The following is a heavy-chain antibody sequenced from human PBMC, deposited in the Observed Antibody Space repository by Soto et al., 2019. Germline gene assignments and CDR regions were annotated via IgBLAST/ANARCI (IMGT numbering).Heavy chain of an antibody. Sequence: GESLKISCKGSGYSFTSYWISWVRQMPGKGLEWMGRIDPSDSYTNYSPSFQGHVTISADKSISTAYLQWSSLNASDTAMYYCATLGGYYYYYGMDVWGQGTTVTVSS. CDR1: GYSFTSYW. V-gene: IGHV5-10-1*01. D-gene: IGHD3-3*01. CDR2: IDPSDSYT. CDR3: ATLGGYYYYYGMDV. J-gene: IGHJ6*02.